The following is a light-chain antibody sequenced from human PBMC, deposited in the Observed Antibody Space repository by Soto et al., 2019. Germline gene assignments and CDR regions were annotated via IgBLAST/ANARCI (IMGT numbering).Light chain of an antibody. CDR1: QGISSY. Sequence: ILLTQYLYSLYASVGDRVTITCRASQGISSYLAWYQQKPGKAPKLLIYAASTLQSGVPSSFSGSGSGTDFTLTSSSLQPEDFANYYCQQLNRYPSFGGGTKVEIK. CDR2: AAS. CDR3: QQLNRYPS. J-gene: IGKJ4*01. V-gene: IGKV1-9*01.